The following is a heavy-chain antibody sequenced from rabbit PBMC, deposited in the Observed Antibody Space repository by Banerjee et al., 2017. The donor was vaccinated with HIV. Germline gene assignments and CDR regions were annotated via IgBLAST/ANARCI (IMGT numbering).Heavy chain of an antibody. J-gene: IGHJ3*01. Sequence: QSLEESGGGLVQPEGSLTLTCTASGFDFSSYYMSWVRQAPGKGLEWIACIYTDSGNTYYATWAKGRLTISKTSSTTVTLQMTSLTAADTATYFCARSRGGVGSYGYFTLWGQGTLVTVS. CDR3: ARSRGGVGSYGYFTL. CDR2: IYTDSGNT. D-gene: IGHD6-1*01. CDR1: GFDFSSYY. V-gene: IGHV1S40*01.